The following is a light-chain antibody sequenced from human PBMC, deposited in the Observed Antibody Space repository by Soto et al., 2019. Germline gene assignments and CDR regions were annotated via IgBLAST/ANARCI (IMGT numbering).Light chain of an antibody. CDR1: SSNIGSYT. J-gene: IGLJ2*01. V-gene: IGLV1-44*01. CDR3: AAWDDSLNGVV. CDR2: SNN. Sequence: QSVLTQPPSASGTPGQRVTISCSGSSSNIGSYTVNWYQQLPGTAPKLLIYSNNKRPSGVPDRFSGAKSGTSVSLAISGLQYEDEADYYCAAWDDSLNGVVFGGGTKLTVL.